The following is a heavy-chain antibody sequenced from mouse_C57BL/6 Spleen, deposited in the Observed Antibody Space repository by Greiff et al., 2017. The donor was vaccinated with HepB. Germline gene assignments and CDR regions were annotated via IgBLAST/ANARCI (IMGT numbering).Heavy chain of an antibody. CDR3: AGGEQTGGYFDV. CDR2: INPGSGGT. V-gene: IGHV1-54*01. J-gene: IGHJ1*03. D-gene: IGHD4-1*01. Sequence: QVQLKQSGAELVRPGTSVKVSCKASGYAFTNYLIEWVKQRPGQGLEWIGVINPGSGGTNYNEKFKGKATLTADKSSSTAYMQLSSLTSEDSAVYFCAGGEQTGGYFDVWGTGTTVTVSS. CDR1: GYAFTNYL.